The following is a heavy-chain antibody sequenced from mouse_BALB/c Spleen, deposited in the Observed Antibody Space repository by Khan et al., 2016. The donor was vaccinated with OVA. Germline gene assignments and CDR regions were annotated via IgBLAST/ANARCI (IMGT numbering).Heavy chain of an antibody. CDR1: GYTFTDFL. CDR3: ARAGYGGFAY. J-gene: IGHJ3*01. Sequence: VQLQESGPDLVKPGASVKMSCKASGYTFTDFLISWVKQRPGQGLEWIGEIYPGSGYTYYNEKFRGKAILTSDKSSNTAYMQLNSLTSEDSAVYFCARAGYGGFAYWGQGALVTVSA. D-gene: IGHD3-2*02. V-gene: IGHV1-77*01. CDR2: IYPGSGYT.